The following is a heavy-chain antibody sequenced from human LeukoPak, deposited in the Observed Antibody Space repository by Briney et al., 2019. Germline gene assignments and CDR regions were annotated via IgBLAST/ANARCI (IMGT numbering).Heavy chain of an antibody. J-gene: IGHJ4*02. CDR1: GYTFTTYA. CDR2: ISAYYGNT. D-gene: IGHD5-18*01. V-gene: IGHV1-18*01. CDR3: ARDPNAMVTSLFDY. Sequence: ASVKVSCKASGYTFTTYAISWVRQAPGQGLEWMGWISAYYGNTTYTQKFQGRVTMTTDTSTSTAYMELRSPRSDDTAVYYCARDPNAMVTSLFDYWGQGTLVTVSS.